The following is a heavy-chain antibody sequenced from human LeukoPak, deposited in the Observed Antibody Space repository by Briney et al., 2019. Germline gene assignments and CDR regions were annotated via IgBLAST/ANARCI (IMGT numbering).Heavy chain of an antibody. Sequence: ASVKVSCKASGYTFTGYYMHWVRQAPGQGLEWMGWINPNSGGTNYAQKFQGRVTMTRDTSISTAYMELSRLRSDDTAVYYCASFPLKSQGIAAALGWFDPWGQGTLVTVSS. V-gene: IGHV1-2*02. CDR2: INPNSGGT. CDR3: ASFPLKSQGIAAALGWFDP. D-gene: IGHD6-13*01. J-gene: IGHJ5*02. CDR1: GYTFTGYY.